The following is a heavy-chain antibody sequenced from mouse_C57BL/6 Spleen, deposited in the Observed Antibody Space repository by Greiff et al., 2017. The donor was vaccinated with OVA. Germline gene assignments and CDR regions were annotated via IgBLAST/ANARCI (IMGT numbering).Heavy chain of an antibody. CDR2: INPNNGGT. J-gene: IGHJ3*01. V-gene: IGHV1-22*01. Sequence: VQLQQSGPELVKPGASVKMSCKASGYTFTDYNMHWVKQSHGKSLEWIGYINPNNGGTSSNQKFKGKATLTVNKSSSTAYMELRSLTSEDSAVYYCARAGIYYDYDGAWFAYWGQGTLVTVSA. CDR1: GYTFTDYN. CDR3: ARAGIYYDYDGAWFAY. D-gene: IGHD2-4*01.